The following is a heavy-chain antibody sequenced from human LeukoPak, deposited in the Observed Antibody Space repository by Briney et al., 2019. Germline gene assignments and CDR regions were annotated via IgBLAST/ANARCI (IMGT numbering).Heavy chain of an antibody. CDR1: GFTFSSYA. Sequence: QTGGSLRLSCAASGFTFSSYAMHWVRQAPGKGLEWVAVISYDGSNKYYADSVKGRFTISRDNSKNTLYLQMNSLRAEDTAVYYCAREGHSYANDAFDIWGQGTMVTVSS. D-gene: IGHD5-18*01. CDR2: ISYDGSNK. V-gene: IGHV3-30-3*01. J-gene: IGHJ3*02. CDR3: AREGHSYANDAFDI.